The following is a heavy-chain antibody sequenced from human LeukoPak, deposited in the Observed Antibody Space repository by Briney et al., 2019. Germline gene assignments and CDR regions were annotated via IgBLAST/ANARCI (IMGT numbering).Heavy chain of an antibody. J-gene: IGHJ4*02. CDR2: ISSSSSTI. CDR1: GFTFSSYS. V-gene: IGHV3-48*01. Sequence: GGSLRLSCAASGFTFSSYSMNWVRQAPGKGLKWVSYISSSSSTIYYADSVKGRFTISRDNAKNSLYLQMSSLRAEDTAVYYCAKGIRFLEWFFDYWGQGTLVTVSS. CDR3: AKGIRFLEWFFDY. D-gene: IGHD3-3*01.